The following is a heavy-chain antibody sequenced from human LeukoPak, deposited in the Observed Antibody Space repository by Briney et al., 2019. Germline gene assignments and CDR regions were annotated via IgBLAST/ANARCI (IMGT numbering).Heavy chain of an antibody. Sequence: ASVKVSCKASGYTFTSYFIHWVRQAPGQGLEWMGIINPSGGSTNYAQKFQGRVTMTRDTSTSTVYMELSSLRSEDTAVYYCATAKFGGNSCFDYWGQGTLVTVSS. CDR1: GYTFTSYF. J-gene: IGHJ4*02. CDR3: ATAKFGGNSCFDY. D-gene: IGHD4-23*01. CDR2: INPSGGST. V-gene: IGHV1-46*01.